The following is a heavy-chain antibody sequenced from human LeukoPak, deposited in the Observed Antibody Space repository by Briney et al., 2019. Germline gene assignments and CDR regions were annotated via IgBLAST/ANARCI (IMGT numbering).Heavy chain of an antibody. CDR3: ARYGWRTVTTGRVSFDP. Sequence: GASVKVSCKASGYTFTSYGISWVRQAPGQGLEWMGWISAYNGNTNYAQKLQGRVTMTTDTSTSTAYMELRSLRSDDTAVYYRARYGWRTVTTGRVSFDPWGQGTLVTVSS. CDR1: GYTFTSYG. D-gene: IGHD4-17*01. J-gene: IGHJ5*02. V-gene: IGHV1-18*01. CDR2: ISAYNGNT.